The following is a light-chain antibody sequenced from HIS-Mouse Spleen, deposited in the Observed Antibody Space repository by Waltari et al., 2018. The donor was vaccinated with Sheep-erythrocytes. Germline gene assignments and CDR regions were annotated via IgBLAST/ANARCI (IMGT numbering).Light chain of an antibody. CDR3: LQDYNYPYT. CDR2: AAS. CDR1: QGIRND. V-gene: IGKV1-6*01. Sequence: AIQMTQSPSPLSASVGDRVTITCRASQGIRNDLGWYQQKPGKAPKLLIYAASSLHSGVPSRFSGSGSGTDFTLTISSLQPEDFATYYCLQDYNYPYTFGQGTKLEIK. J-gene: IGKJ2*01.